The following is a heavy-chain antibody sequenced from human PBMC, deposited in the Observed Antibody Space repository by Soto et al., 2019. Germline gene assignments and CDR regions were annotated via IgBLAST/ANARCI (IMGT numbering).Heavy chain of an antibody. CDR2: IANTGST. J-gene: IGHJ6*02. V-gene: IGHV4-4*08. D-gene: IGHD3-10*01. CDR3: ARRQRGPYYYYYYGMDV. Sequence: PSETLSLTCTFSGGSPNYYYWTWIRQPPGKGLEWIGNIANTGSTNYNPSLKSRVTIPVDTSKNQFSLKLSSVTAADTAVYYCARRQRGPYYYYYYGMDVWGQGTTVTVSS. CDR1: GGSPNYYY.